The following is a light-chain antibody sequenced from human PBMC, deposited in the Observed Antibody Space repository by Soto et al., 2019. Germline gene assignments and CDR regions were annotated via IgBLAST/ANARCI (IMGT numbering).Light chain of an antibody. CDR1: QDISNF. J-gene: IGKJ3*01. Sequence: DIQMTQSPSSLSASVGDRVTITCRASQDISNFLVWFQQKLGKVPNLLIYGASTLQSGVPSRFSGSGSGTDFTLTISSLQPEDFATYFCQKYNSARFTFGPGTTVDIK. V-gene: IGKV1-27*01. CDR3: QKYNSARFT. CDR2: GAS.